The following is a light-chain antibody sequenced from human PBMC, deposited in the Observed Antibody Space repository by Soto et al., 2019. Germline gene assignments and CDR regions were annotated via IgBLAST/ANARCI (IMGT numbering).Light chain of an antibody. CDR3: QQYNNWPPDRT. V-gene: IGKV3-15*01. Sequence: EIVMTQSPATLSVSPGERATLSCRASQSVSSNLAGYQQKPGQAPRLLIYGASTRATGIPARFSGSGSGTEFPLTISSLQSEDFAICFCQQYNNWPPDRTFGQGTKVEIK. CDR1: QSVSSN. J-gene: IGKJ1*01. CDR2: GAS.